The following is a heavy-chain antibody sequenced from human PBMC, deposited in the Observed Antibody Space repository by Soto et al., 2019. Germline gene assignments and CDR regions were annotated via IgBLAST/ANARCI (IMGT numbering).Heavy chain of an antibody. J-gene: IGHJ6*02. V-gene: IGHV1-2*04. CDR2: INPNSGGT. Sequence: ASLRVSCKASGYTFTGYYMHWVRQAPGQGLEWMGWINPNSGGTNYAQKFQGWVTMTRDTCISTAYMELSRLRSDDTAVYYCARGKKLNTGAYYYGMDVSGQGTTVTV. CDR1: GYTFTGYY. D-gene: IGHD3-10*01. CDR3: ARGKKLNTGAYYYGMDV.